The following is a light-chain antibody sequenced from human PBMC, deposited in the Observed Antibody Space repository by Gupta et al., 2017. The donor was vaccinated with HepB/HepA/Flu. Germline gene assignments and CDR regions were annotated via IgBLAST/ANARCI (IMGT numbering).Light chain of an antibody. Sequence: QSALTQPRSVSGSPGQSVTISCTGTSSDVGGHNYVSWYQQHPGKAPKLMIYDVSKRPSGVPDRFSGSKSGNTASLTISGLQAEDEADYYCCSYAGSYTWVFGGGTKLTVL. CDR3: CSYAGSYTWV. CDR2: DVS. V-gene: IGLV2-11*01. CDR1: SSDVGGHNY. J-gene: IGLJ3*02.